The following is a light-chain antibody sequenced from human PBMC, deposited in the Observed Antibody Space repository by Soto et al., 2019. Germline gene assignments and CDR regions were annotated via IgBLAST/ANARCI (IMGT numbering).Light chain of an antibody. CDR1: SSDVGGYNY. CDR3: TSYTSSSTLVI. V-gene: IGLV2-14*01. J-gene: IGLJ2*01. CDR2: EVS. Sequence: QSVLTQPASVSGSPGQSITISCTGTSSDVGGYNYVSWYQQHPGKAPKLMIYEVSNRPSGVSNRFCGSKSGNTASLTISGLQADDDANYYCTSYTSSSTLVIFGGGTKLTVL.